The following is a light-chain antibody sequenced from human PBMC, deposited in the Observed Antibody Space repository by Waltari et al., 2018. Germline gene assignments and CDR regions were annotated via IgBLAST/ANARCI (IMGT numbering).Light chain of an antibody. J-gene: IGKJ1*01. Sequence: EIVLTQSPGTLSLSPGDGATLSCRTSQSVGRSLAWYQQKRGQAPRLLIYSASSRATGIPDRFSGSGSGTDFSLTISRLEPEDFAVYYCQHYVTLPVTFGQGTKVEIK. V-gene: IGKV3-20*01. CDR3: QHYVTLPVT. CDR1: QSVGRS. CDR2: SAS.